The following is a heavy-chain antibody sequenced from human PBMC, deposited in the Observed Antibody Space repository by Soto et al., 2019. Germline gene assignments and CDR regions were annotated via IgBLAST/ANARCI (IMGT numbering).Heavy chain of an antibody. CDR3: AKDPTSYDSSAQFDS. D-gene: IGHD3-22*01. CDR1: GFSFNIFA. V-gene: IGHV3-23*01. Sequence: EVKLLESGGRLVQPGGSLRLSCAASGFSFNIFAMNWVRQAPGKGLEWVSGINGGGGSTYYADSVKGRFTISRDNSNNTLYLQMNSLRAEDTAVYYCAKDPTSYDSSAQFDSWGQGTLVTVSS. J-gene: IGHJ4*02. CDR2: INGGGGST.